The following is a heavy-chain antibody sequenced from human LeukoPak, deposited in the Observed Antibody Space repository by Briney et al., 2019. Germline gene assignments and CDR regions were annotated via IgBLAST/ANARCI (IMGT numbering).Heavy chain of an antibody. D-gene: IGHD3-22*01. Sequence: PGGSLRPSCAASGFTFSTYSMNWVRQAPGKGLEWVPSISSSSSYIYYADSVKGRFTISRDNAKNSLYLQMNSLRAEDTAVYYCARGYYDTSSLNFDYWGQGTLVTVSS. CDR3: ARGYYDTSSLNFDY. J-gene: IGHJ4*02. CDR2: ISSSSSYI. V-gene: IGHV3-21*01. CDR1: GFTFSTYS.